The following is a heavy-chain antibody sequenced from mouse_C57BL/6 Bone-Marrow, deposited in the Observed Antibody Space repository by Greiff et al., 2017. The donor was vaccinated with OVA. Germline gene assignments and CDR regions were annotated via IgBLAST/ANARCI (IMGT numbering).Heavy chain of an antibody. CDR1: GFSFNTYA. Sequence: EVKLQESGGGLVQPKGSLKLSCAASGFSFNTYAMNWVRQAPGKGLEWVARIRSKSNNYATYYADSVKDRFTISRDDSESMLYLQMNNLKTEDTAMYYCVRPGYLLGFAYWGQGTLVTVSA. CDR2: IRSKSNNYAT. J-gene: IGHJ3*01. CDR3: VRPGYLLGFAY. V-gene: IGHV10-1*01.